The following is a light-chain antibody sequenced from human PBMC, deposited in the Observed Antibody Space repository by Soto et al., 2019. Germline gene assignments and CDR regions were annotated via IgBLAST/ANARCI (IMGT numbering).Light chain of an antibody. V-gene: IGKV1-39*01. CDR3: QQSYSTPPA. J-gene: IGKJ1*01. Sequence: DIPMTQSPSTLSASLGDRVTIACRASQSISSYLNWYQQKPGKAPKLLIYAASSLQSGVPSRFSGSGSGTDFTLTISSLQPEDFATYYCQQSYSTPPAFGQGTKVDNK. CDR2: AAS. CDR1: QSISSY.